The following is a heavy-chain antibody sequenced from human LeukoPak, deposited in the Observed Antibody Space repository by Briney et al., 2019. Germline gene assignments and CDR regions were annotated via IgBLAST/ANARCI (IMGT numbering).Heavy chain of an antibody. CDR2: IYPGDSDT. V-gene: IGHV5-51*01. D-gene: IGHD3-10*01. J-gene: IGHJ3*02. CDR1: GYSFTSYW. CDR3: ARGRGFGEPNDAFDI. Sequence: GESLKISCKGSGYSFTSYWIGWVRQMPGKGLEWMGIIYPGDSDTRYSPSFQGQVTISADKSISTAYLQWSSLKASDTAMYYCARGRGFGEPNDAFDIWGQGTMVTVSS.